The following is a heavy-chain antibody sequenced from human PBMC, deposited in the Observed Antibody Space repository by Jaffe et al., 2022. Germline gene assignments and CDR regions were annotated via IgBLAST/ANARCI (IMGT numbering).Heavy chain of an antibody. CDR3: ARASSTQYSYGYVHPFDY. Sequence: EVQLVESGGGLVQPGGSLRLSCAASGFTFSSYEMNWVRQAPGKGLEWVSYISSSGSTIYYADSVKGRFTISRDNAKNSLYLQMNSLRAEDTAVYYCARASSTQYSYGYVHPFDYWGQGTLVTVSS. D-gene: IGHD5-18*01. CDR1: GFTFSSYE. J-gene: IGHJ4*02. V-gene: IGHV3-48*03. CDR2: ISSSGSTI.